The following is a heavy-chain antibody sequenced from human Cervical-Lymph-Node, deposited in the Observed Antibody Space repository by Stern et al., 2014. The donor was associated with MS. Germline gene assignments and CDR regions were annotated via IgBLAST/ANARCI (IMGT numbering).Heavy chain of an antibody. V-gene: IGHV4-59*01. CDR2: LYSSAST. CDR1: GASFTDYY. J-gene: IGHJ4*02. CDR3: ARGGRMASMFY. D-gene: IGHD5-24*01. Sequence: QLQLQESGPGLVKPSETLSLTCNVSGASFTDYYWSWIRQPPGKGLEWIGYLYSSASTCYSPSLKSRVTISIDTSKSQFSLNLQSVTAADTAVYYCARGGRMASMFYWGQVTLVTFSS.